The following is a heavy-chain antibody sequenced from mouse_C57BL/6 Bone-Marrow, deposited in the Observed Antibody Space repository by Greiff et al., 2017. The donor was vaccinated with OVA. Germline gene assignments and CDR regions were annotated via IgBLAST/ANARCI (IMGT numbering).Heavy chain of an antibody. CDR3: AREGAQAPAWFAY. V-gene: IGHV1-81*01. CDR1: GYTFTSYG. CDR2: IYPRSGNT. D-gene: IGHD3-2*02. Sequence: VKLVESGAELARPGASVKLSCKASGYTFTSYGISWVKQRTGQGLEWIGEIYPRSGNTYYNEKFKGKATLSADNSSSTSYMELRSLTSEDSAVYFCAREGAQAPAWFAYWGQGTLVTVSA. J-gene: IGHJ3*01.